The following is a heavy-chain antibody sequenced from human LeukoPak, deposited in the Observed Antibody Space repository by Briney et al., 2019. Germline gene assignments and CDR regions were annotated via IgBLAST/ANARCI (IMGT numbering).Heavy chain of an antibody. J-gene: IGHJ3*02. CDR2: IYYSGST. CDR1: GGSISSGGYY. D-gene: IGHD3-22*01. V-gene: IGHV4-31*09. Sequence: PSQTLSLTCTVSGGSISSGGYYWSWIRQHPGKGLEWIGYIYYSGSTYYNPSLKSRVTISVDRSKNQFSLKLSSVTAADTAVYYCVRDYYDSSGPYDAFDIWGQGTMVTVSS. CDR3: VRDYYDSSGPYDAFDI.